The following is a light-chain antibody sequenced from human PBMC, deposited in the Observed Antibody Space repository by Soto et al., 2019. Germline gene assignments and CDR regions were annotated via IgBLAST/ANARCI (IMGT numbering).Light chain of an antibody. Sequence: EIVMTQSPATLSVSPGERATLSCRASQSVRNNLAWYQQKPGQAPRLLIYGASTRATGIPARFSGSGSGTEFTLTISSLYSEDFAVYYCQQYDSSPPEYTFGQGTK. CDR2: GAS. CDR3: QQYDSSPPEYT. V-gene: IGKV3-15*01. J-gene: IGKJ2*01. CDR1: QSVRNN.